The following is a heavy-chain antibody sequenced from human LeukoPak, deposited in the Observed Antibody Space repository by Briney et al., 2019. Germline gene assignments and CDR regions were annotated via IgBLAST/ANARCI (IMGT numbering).Heavy chain of an antibody. J-gene: IGHJ4*02. CDR1: GFTFSDYY. V-gene: IGHV3-11*01. Sequence: GGSLRLSCAASGFTFSDYYMSWIRQAPGKGLEWVSYISSSGSTVYYADSVKGRFTISRDNAKNSLYLQMNSLRAEDTAVYYCAKGLATAMTYFDYWGQGTLVTVSS. CDR2: ISSSGSTV. CDR3: AKGLATAMTYFDY. D-gene: IGHD5-18*01.